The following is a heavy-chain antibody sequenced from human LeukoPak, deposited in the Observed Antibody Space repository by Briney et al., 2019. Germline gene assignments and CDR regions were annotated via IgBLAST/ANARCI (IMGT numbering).Heavy chain of an antibody. J-gene: IGHJ3*02. D-gene: IGHD3-10*01. V-gene: IGHV3-11*01. Sequence: PGGSLRLSCAASGFTFSDYYMSWIRQAPGKGLEWVSYISSSGSTIYYADSVKGRFTISRDNAKNSLYLQMNSLRAEDTAVYYCAREGDYYSSGSYFHAFDIWGQGTMVTVSS. CDR1: GFTFSDYY. CDR2: ISSSGSTI. CDR3: AREGDYYSSGSYFHAFDI.